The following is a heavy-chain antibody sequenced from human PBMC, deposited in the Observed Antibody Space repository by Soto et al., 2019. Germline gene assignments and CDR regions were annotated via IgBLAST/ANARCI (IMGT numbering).Heavy chain of an antibody. V-gene: IGHV1-69*08. J-gene: IGHJ5*02. Sequence: QVQLVQSGAEVKKPGSSVKVSCKASGGTFSSYTISWVRQAPGQGLEWMGRIIPILGIANYAQKFQGRVTITADKSTSTAYMELSSLGSEDTAVYYCARDRIAAAGAGFDPWGQGTLVTVSS. CDR2: IIPILGIA. CDR3: ARDRIAAAGAGFDP. D-gene: IGHD6-13*01. CDR1: GGTFSSYT.